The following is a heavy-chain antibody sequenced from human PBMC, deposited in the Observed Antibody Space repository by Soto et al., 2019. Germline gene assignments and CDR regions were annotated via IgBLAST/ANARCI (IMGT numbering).Heavy chain of an antibody. CDR1: GFTFSSYG. CDR2: IWYDGSNK. V-gene: IGHV3-33*01. J-gene: IGHJ4*02. Sequence: QVQLVESGGGVVQPGRSLRLSCAASGFTFSSYGMHWVRQAPGKGLEWVAVIWYDGSNKYYADSVKGRFTISRDNSKNTLYLQMNSLRAEDTAVYYCAREVYGDYAYDYWGQGTLVTVSP. CDR3: AREVYGDYAYDY. D-gene: IGHD4-17*01.